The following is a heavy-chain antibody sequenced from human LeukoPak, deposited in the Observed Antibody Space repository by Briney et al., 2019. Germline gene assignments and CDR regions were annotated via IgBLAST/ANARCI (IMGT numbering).Heavy chain of an antibody. CDR2: IDGSTSTI. V-gene: IGHV3-48*04. CDR3: ARALTTLTYEGY. Sequence: GGSLRLSCEASGFTFNWYSMNWLRQAPGKGLEWVSYIDGSTSTIYYADSVKGRFTVSRDNAKDSLYLQMNSLRAEDTAVYYCARALTTLTYEGYWGQGTLVTVSS. CDR1: GFTFNWYS. J-gene: IGHJ4*02. D-gene: IGHD1-1*01.